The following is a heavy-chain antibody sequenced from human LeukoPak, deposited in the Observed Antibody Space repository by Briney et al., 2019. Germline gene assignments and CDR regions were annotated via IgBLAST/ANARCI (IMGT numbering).Heavy chain of an antibody. V-gene: IGHV3-49*04. J-gene: IGHJ5*02. CDR1: GFTFGDYA. CDR3: TRGYCSSTSCYRSSRFDP. D-gene: IGHD2-2*01. Sequence: GGSLRLSCTASGFTFGDYAVSWVRQAPGKGLEWVGFIRSKAYGGTTEYAASVKGRFTISRDDSKSIAYLQMNSLKTEDTAVYYCTRGYCSSTSCYRSSRFDPWGQGTLVTVSS. CDR2: IRSKAYGGTT.